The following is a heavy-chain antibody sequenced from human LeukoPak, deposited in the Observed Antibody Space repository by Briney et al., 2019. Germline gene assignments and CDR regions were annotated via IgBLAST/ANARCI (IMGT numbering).Heavy chain of an antibody. Sequence: SETLSLTCTVSGGSISSGDYYWSWIRQPPGKGLEWIGYIYYSGSTYYNPSLKSRVTISVDTSKNQFSLKLSSVTAADTAVYHCARARRSSGRPDAFDIWGQGTMVTVSS. V-gene: IGHV4-30-4*01. J-gene: IGHJ3*02. CDR2: IYYSGST. CDR1: GGSISSGDYY. D-gene: IGHD6-25*01. CDR3: ARARRSSGRPDAFDI.